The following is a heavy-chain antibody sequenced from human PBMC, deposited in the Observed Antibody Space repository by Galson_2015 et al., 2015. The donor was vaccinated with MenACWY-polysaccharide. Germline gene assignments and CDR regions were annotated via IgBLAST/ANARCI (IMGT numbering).Heavy chain of an antibody. CDR1: GFTFSSYG. CDR2: ISYDGSNK. Sequence: SLRLSCAASGFTFSSYGMHWVRQAPGKGLEWVAVISYDGSNKNYADSVKGRFTISRDNSKNTRYLQMNSLRSEDTAVYYCTGEDPNDYWGLGTLVTVSS. V-gene: IGHV3-30*03. CDR3: TGEDPNDY. J-gene: IGHJ4*02.